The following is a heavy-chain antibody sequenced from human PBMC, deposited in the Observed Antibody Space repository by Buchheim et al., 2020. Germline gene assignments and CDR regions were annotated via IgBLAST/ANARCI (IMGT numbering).Heavy chain of an antibody. CDR3: ARETRGMFHWFDS. CDR2: ISSNSDII. V-gene: IGHV3-48*01. J-gene: IGHJ5*01. Sequence: EEQLVESGGGLVQPGGSLRLSCAASGFTFSSYSMNWVRQAPGKGLEWVSYISSNSDIIYYADSVKGRFTISRDNGKNSLSLQMDSLRGEDTAVYYCARETRGMFHWFDSWGQGTL. CDR1: GFTFSSYS. D-gene: IGHD3-10*02.